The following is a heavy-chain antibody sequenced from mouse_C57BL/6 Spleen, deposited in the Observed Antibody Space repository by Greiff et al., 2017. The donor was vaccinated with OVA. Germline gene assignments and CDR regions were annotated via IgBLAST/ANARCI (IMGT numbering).Heavy chain of an antibody. J-gene: IGHJ3*01. Sequence: QVHVKQPGAELVRPGSSVKLSCKASGYTFTSYWMHWVKQRPIQGLEWIGNIDPSDSETHYNQKFKDKATLTVDKSSSTAYMQLSSLTSEDSAVYYCAREYDGGWFAYWGQGTLVTVSA. D-gene: IGHD1-1*02. CDR3: AREYDGGWFAY. CDR1: GYTFTSYW. V-gene: IGHV1-52*01. CDR2: IDPSDSET.